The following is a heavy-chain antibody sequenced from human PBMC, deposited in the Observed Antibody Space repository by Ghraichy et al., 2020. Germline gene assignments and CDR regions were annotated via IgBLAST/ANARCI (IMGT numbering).Heavy chain of an antibody. CDR2: ISSSSSTI. CDR3: ARELDWNYLS. CDR1: GFTFSSYS. J-gene: IGHJ4*02. Sequence: LSLTCAASGFTFSSYSMNWVRQAPGKGLEWVSYISSSSSTIYYADSVKGRFTISRDNAKNSLYLQMNSLRDEDTAVYYCARELDWNYLSWGQGTLVTVSS. D-gene: IGHD1-7*01. V-gene: IGHV3-48*02.